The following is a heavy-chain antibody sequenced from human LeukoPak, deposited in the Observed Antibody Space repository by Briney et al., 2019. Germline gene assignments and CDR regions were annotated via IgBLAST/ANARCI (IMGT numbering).Heavy chain of an antibody. Sequence: SETLSLTCAVYGGSFSGYYWTWIRQPPGKGLEWIGEINHSGSTNYNPSLKSRVTISVDTSKNQFSLKLSSVTAADTAVYYCARDRQDGGVVIPTGYWGQGTLVTVSS. V-gene: IGHV4-34*09. CDR1: GGSFSGYY. J-gene: IGHJ4*02. CDR3: ARDRQDGGVVIPTGY. D-gene: IGHD3-3*01. CDR2: INHSGST.